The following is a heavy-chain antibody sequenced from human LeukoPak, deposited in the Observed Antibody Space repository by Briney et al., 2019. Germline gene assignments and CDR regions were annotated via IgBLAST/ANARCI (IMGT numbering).Heavy chain of an antibody. V-gene: IGHV3-23*01. D-gene: IGHD2-2*01. CDR2: ISGGAANS. Sequence: GGSLRLSCAASGFTFTDYAMSWVRQAPGKGLEWVPSISGGAANSWYADSVEGRFTISRDNSKNTLYLQMNSLRAEDTALYYCAKVRGFGLVPNDYWGQGALVTVSS. CDR3: AKVRGFGLVPNDY. J-gene: IGHJ4*02. CDR1: GFTFTDYA.